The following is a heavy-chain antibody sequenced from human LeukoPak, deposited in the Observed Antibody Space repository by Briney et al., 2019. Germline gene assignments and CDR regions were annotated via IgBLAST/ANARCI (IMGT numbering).Heavy chain of an antibody. Sequence: GGSLRLSCAVSGFRVTIDYMIWVRQAPGKGLEWVSYISSSSSTIYYADSVKGRFTISRDNAKNSLYLQMNSLRAEDTAVYYCARCTVTMELDYWGQGTLVTVSS. CDR3: ARCTVTMELDY. J-gene: IGHJ4*02. CDR1: GFRVTIDY. V-gene: IGHV3-48*04. D-gene: IGHD4-17*01. CDR2: ISSSSSTI.